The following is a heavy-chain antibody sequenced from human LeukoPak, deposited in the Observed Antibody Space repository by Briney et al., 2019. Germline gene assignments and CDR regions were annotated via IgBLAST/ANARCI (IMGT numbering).Heavy chain of an antibody. CDR1: GGSFSGYY. D-gene: IGHD3-10*01. J-gene: IGHJ4*02. V-gene: IGHV4-34*01. CDR2: INHSGST. Sequence: SSETLSLTCAVYGGSFSGYYWSWIRQPPGKGLEWIGEINHSGSTNYNPSLKSRVTISGDTSKNQFSLKLSSVTAADTAVYYCARNYGSGSFSYFDYWGQGILVTVSS. CDR3: ARNYGSGSFSYFDY.